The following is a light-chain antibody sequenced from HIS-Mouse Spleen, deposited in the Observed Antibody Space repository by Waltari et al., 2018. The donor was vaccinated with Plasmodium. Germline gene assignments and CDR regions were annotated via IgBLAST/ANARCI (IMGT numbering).Light chain of an antibody. CDR2: DAS. V-gene: IGKV1-13*02. CDR1: QGISSA. Sequence: AIQLTQSPSSLSASVGDRVTITCRASQGISSALAWYQQKTGKAPKLLIYDASSLESGVTSRFSGSGSGTDFTLTISSLQPEDFATYYCQQFNSYPLTFGGGTKVEIK. CDR3: QQFNSYPLT. J-gene: IGKJ4*01.